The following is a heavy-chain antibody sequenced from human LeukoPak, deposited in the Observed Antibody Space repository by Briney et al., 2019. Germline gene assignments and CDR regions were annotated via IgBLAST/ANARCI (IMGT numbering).Heavy chain of an antibody. CDR3: ARDRGSGSYYNENDAFDI. Sequence: GGSLRLSCAASGFTFSSYSMNWVRQAPGKGLEWVSSISSSSSYIYYADSVEGRFTISRDNAKNSLYLHMNSLRAEDTAVYYCARDRGSGSYYNENDAFDIWGQGTMVTVSS. J-gene: IGHJ3*02. V-gene: IGHV3-21*01. CDR1: GFTFSSYS. D-gene: IGHD3-10*01. CDR2: ISSSSSYI.